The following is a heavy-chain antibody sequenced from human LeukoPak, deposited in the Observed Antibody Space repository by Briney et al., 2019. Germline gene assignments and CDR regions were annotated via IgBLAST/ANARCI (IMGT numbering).Heavy chain of an antibody. D-gene: IGHD2/OR15-2a*01. J-gene: IGHJ6*03. CDR3: AKDAYGGATFFYYMDV. CDR1: GFTFDDYA. CDR2: ISWNSGNI. V-gene: IGHV3-9*01. Sequence: PGGSLRLSCAGSGFTFDDYAMHWVRQTPGKGLEWVSRISWNSGNIAYADFVGGRFTISRDNAKNSLSLQMNSLSDEDTAVYYCAKDAYGGATFFYYMDVWGKGTTVTVSS.